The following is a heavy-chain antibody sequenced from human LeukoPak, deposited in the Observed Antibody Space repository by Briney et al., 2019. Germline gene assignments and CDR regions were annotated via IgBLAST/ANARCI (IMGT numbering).Heavy chain of an antibody. CDR1: GFPFNDYY. CDR3: AREQPATSSDY. J-gene: IGHJ4*02. V-gene: IGHV3-11*04. D-gene: IGHD5-18*01. Sequence: PGGSLRLSCAGSGFPFNDYYMSLIRQAPGKGLEGVSYISSRGSTIYYADSVKGRFTISRGKAKNSLYLQMNSLRAEDPAVYYCAREQPATSSDYWGQGTLVTVSS. CDR2: ISSRGSTI.